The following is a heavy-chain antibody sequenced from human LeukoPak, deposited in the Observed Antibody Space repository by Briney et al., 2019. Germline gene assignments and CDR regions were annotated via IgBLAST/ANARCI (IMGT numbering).Heavy chain of an antibody. CDR2: IYYSGST. J-gene: IGHJ4*02. CDR3: ARHQLIAAAGTGYYFDY. V-gene: IGHV4-30-4*08. D-gene: IGHD6-13*01. Sequence: SETLSLTCTVSGGSISSGDYYWSWIRQPPGKGLEWIGYIYYSGSTYYNPSLKSRVTISVDTSKNQFSLKLSSVTAADTAVYYCARHQLIAAAGTGYYFDYWGQGTLVTVSS. CDR1: GGSISSGDYY.